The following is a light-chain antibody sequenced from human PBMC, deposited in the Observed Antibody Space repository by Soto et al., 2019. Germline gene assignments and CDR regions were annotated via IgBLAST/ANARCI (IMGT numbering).Light chain of an antibody. J-gene: IGKJ1*01. Sequence: AIQMTQSPSSLSASAGDRVTITCLASQGIRNDLGWYQQKPGKAPKLPIYAASSLQSGVPSRFSGSGSGTDFTLTISSLQPEDFATYYCLQDYNYPWTFGQGTKVDIK. CDR1: QGIRND. CDR3: LQDYNYPWT. V-gene: IGKV1-6*01. CDR2: AAS.